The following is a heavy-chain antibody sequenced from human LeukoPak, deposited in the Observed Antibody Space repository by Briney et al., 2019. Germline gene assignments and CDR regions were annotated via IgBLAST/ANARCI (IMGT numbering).Heavy chain of an antibody. D-gene: IGHD3-22*01. J-gene: IGHJ4*02. CDR2: IWYDGSNK. Sequence: QPGGSLRLSCAASGFTFSSYGMHWVRQAPGKGLEWVAVIWYDGSNKYYADSVKGRFTISRDNSKNTLYLQMNSLRAEDTAVYYCARGPTYDSSGYRDYWGQGTLVTVSS. V-gene: IGHV3-33*01. CDR3: ARGPTYDSSGYRDY. CDR1: GFTFSSYG.